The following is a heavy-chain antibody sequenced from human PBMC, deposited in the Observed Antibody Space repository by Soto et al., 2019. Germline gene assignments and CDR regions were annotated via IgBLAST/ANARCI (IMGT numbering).Heavy chain of an antibody. CDR2: IYYSGST. J-gene: IGHJ4*02. CDR1: GGNISSYY. D-gene: IGHD5-18*01. CDR3: ARARRGYSYGSGFDY. Sequence: SETQSLTSTVSGGNISSYYWSWIRQPPGKGLEWIGYIYYSGSTNYNPSLKSRVTISVDTSKNQFSLKLSSVTAADTAVYYCARARRGYSYGSGFDYWGQGTLVTVS. V-gene: IGHV4-59*01.